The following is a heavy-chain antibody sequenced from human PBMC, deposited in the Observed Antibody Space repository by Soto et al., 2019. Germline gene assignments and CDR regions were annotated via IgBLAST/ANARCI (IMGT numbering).Heavy chain of an antibody. CDR2: IYYSGST. V-gene: IGHV4-59*01. CDR3: ARGSHYDFWSGYLYYYYYMDV. Sequence: ETLSLTCTVSGGSISSYYWSWIRQPPGKGLEWIGYIYYSGSTNYNPSLKSRVTISVDTSKNQFSLKLSSVTAADTAVYYCARGSHYDFWSGYLYYYYYMDVWGKGATVTVSS. D-gene: IGHD3-3*01. J-gene: IGHJ6*03. CDR1: GGSISSYY.